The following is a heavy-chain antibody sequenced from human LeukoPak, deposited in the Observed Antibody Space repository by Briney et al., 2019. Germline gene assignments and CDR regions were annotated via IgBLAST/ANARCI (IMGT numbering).Heavy chain of an antibody. CDR3: ARDPPEKNAFDI. Sequence: GGSLRLSCAASGFTFSSYSMNWVRQAPGKGLEWVSSISSSSSYIYYADSVKGRFTISRDNAKNSLYLQMNSLRAEDTAVYYCARDPPEKNAFDIWGQGTMVTVSS. D-gene: IGHD5-24*01. V-gene: IGHV3-21*04. CDR1: GFTFSSYS. J-gene: IGHJ3*02. CDR2: ISSSSSYI.